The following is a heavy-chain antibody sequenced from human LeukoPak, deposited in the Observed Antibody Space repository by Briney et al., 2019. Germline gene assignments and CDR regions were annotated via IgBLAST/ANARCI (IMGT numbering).Heavy chain of an antibody. V-gene: IGHV1-2*02. Sequence: ASVKVSCKASGYTFTGYYMXXXXXAPGXXXXXXXXXNPNSGGTNYAQKFQXXXTXXRDTSIITAYMELTRLRSDDTAVYYCARDRTTVTTGYYGMDVWGQGTTVTVSS. CDR1: GYTFTGYY. CDR2: XNPNSGGT. J-gene: IGHJ6*02. D-gene: IGHD4-17*01. CDR3: ARDRTTVTTGYYGMDV.